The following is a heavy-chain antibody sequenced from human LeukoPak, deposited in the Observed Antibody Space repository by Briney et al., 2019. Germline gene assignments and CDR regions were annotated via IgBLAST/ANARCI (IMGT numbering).Heavy chain of an antibody. D-gene: IGHD2-2*01. CDR3: ARDVRVVGYYYMDV. CDR1: GFTFSSYS. V-gene: IGHV3-21*01. Sequence: GGSLRLSCAASGFTFSSYSMNWVRQAPGKGLEWVSSISSSSSYIYYADSVKGRFTISRDNAKNSLYLQMNSLRAEDTAVYYCARDVRVVGYYYMDVWGKGTTVTVSS. CDR2: ISSSSSYI. J-gene: IGHJ6*03.